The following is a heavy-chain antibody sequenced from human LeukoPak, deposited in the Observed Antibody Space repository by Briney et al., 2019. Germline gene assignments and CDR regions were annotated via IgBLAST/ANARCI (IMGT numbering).Heavy chain of an antibody. J-gene: IGHJ4*02. V-gene: IGHV3-7*03. Sequence: GGSLRLSCAASGFTFSSYWMSWVRQAPGKGLEWVANIKQDGNEKYYVDSVKGRFTISRDNAKNSLYLQMNSLRAEDTAVYYCARDAWIQLWLYFDYWGQGTLVTVSS. D-gene: IGHD5-18*01. CDR3: ARDAWIQLWLYFDY. CDR1: GFTFSSYW. CDR2: IKQDGNEK.